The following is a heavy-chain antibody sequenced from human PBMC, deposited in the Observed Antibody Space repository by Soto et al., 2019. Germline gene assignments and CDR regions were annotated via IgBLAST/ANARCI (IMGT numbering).Heavy chain of an antibody. Sequence: EMQVVESGGGLVQPGGSLRLSCAASGFMFTTYEMNWVRQAPGKGLEWVSYISSSGSSTYYADSVKGRFTISRDNAKNSLYLQMSSLRAEDTAVYYCASGGSYYHYGLDVWGQGTTVTVSS. CDR3: ASGGSYYHYGLDV. CDR2: ISSSGSST. CDR1: GFMFTTYE. V-gene: IGHV3-48*03. D-gene: IGHD1-26*01. J-gene: IGHJ6*02.